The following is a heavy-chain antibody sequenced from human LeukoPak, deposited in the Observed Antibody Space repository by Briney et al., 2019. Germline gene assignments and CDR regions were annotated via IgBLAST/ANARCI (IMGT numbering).Heavy chain of an antibody. J-gene: IGHJ5*02. CDR2: ISDSGST. Sequence: KPSETLSLPCTVSGGSINGYYWTWIRQPPGKGLEWLGYISDSGSTNYNPSLKSRVTMSVDSSNTEFSLRLNSVTAADTAVYYCARVFRGAVTSNWFDPWGQGTLVTVSS. CDR3: ARVFRGAVTSNWFDP. CDR1: GGSINGYY. D-gene: IGHD4-17*01. V-gene: IGHV4-59*01.